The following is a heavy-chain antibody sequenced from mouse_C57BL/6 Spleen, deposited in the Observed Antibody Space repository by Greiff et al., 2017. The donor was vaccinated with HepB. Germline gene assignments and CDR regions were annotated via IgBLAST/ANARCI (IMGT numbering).Heavy chain of an antibody. CDR2: IDPSDSYT. Sequence: VQLQQPGAELVMPGASVKLSCKASGYTFTSYWMHWVKQRPGQGLEWIGEIDPSDSYTNYNQKFKGKSTLTVDKSSSTAYMQLSSLTSEDSAVYYCARWDYYGYDGDYWGQGTTLTVSS. CDR3: ARWDYYGYDGDY. J-gene: IGHJ2*01. D-gene: IGHD2-2*01. V-gene: IGHV1-69*01. CDR1: GYTFTSYW.